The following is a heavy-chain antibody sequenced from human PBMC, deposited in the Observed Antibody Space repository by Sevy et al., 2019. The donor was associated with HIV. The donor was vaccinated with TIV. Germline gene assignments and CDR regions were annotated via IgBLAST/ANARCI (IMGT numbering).Heavy chain of an antibody. Sequence: GGSLRLSCAASGFTFSRHAMSWVRQAPGKGLEWVAFIRYDGSNKYYADSVKGRFTISRDNSKNTLYLQMNSLRAEDTAVYYCAKDLCSSTSCYVYYYYYGMDVWGQGTTVTVSS. CDR1: GFTFSRHA. V-gene: IGHV3-30*02. CDR3: AKDLCSSTSCYVYYYYYGMDV. CDR2: IRYDGSNK. J-gene: IGHJ6*02. D-gene: IGHD2-2*01.